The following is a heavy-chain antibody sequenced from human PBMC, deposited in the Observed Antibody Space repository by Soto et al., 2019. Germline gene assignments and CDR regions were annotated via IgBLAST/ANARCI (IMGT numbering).Heavy chain of an antibody. Sequence: GGSLRLSCAPSGFILSSYWLHWVRHAPGKGLVWVSRINSDVSGTSYAYSVKGRFTISRDSAKKTLYLQMSSLRAEDTAVYSCARGIPSTSHAMDVWGQGTTVTVSS. D-gene: IGHD1-1*01. CDR1: GFILSSYW. J-gene: IGHJ6*02. CDR3: ARGIPSTSHAMDV. V-gene: IGHV3-74*01. CDR2: INSDVSGT.